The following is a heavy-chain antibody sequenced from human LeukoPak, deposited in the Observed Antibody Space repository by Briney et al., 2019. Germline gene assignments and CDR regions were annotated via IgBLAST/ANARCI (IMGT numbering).Heavy chain of an antibody. Sequence: GASVKVSCKASGYTFTGYYMHWVRQAPGQGLEWMGWINPNSGGTNYAQKFQGRVTMTRDTSISTAYMELSRLRPDDTAVYYCARWFGELLGGSYNWIRDYWGQGTLVTVSS. J-gene: IGHJ4*02. V-gene: IGHV1-2*02. D-gene: IGHD3-10*01. CDR1: GYTFTGYY. CDR2: INPNSGGT. CDR3: ARWFGELLGGSYNWIRDY.